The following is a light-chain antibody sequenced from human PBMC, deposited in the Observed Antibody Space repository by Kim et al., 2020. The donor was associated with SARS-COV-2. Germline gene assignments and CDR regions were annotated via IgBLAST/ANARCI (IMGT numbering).Light chain of an antibody. V-gene: IGLV2-14*01. J-gene: IGLJ3*02. CDR3: TSYTSTNTGL. CDR1: TSDISPYNY. CDR2: EVS. Sequence: QSALTQPASVSGSPGQSITISCTGITSDISPYNYVSWYQQHPGKDPKLMIYEVSNRPSGVSNRFSGSKSGNTASLTISGLQTEDEADYYCTSYTSTNTGLFGSGTQLTVL.